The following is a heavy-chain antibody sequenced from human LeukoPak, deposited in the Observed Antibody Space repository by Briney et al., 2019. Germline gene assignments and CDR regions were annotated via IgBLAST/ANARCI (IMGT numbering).Heavy chain of an antibody. CDR2: ISSRSTYI. D-gene: IGHD3-22*01. CDR3: ARAGQRYYYDSSGYFGDY. CDR1: GFTFSSYS. Sequence: PGGSLRLSCAASGFTFSSYSMNWVRQAPGKGLEWVSSISSRSTYIYHADSVKGRFTISRDNAKNSLFLQMNSLRAEDTAVYYCARAGQRYYYDSSGYFGDYWGQGTLVTVSS. J-gene: IGHJ4*02. V-gene: IGHV3-21*01.